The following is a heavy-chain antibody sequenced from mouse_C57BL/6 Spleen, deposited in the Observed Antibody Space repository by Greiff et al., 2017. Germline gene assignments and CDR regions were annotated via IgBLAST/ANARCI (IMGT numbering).Heavy chain of an antibody. CDR2: ICPGDGDT. CDR3: ILYYGNYVDYFDY. D-gene: IGHD2-1*01. Sequence: VQLQQSGAELVKPGASVKISCKASGYAFSSYWMNWVKQRPGKGLEWIGQICPGDGDTNYNGKFKGKATLTADKSSSTAYMQLSSLTSEDSAVYFCILYYGNYVDYFDYWGQGTTLTVSS. V-gene: IGHV1-80*01. CDR1: GYAFSSYW. J-gene: IGHJ2*01.